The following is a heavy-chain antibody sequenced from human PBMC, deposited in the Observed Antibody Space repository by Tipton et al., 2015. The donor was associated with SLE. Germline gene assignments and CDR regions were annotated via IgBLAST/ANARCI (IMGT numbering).Heavy chain of an antibody. V-gene: IGHV4-39*01. CDR3: ARHAYYYGSGSLNWFDP. Sequence: LRLSCTVSGGSISSSSYYWGWIRQPPGKGLEWIGSIYYSGSTYYNPSLKSRVTISVDTSKNQFSLKLSSVTAADTAVYYCARHAYYYGSGSLNWFDPWGQGTLVTVSS. CDR2: IYYSGST. J-gene: IGHJ5*02. CDR1: GGSISSSSYY. D-gene: IGHD3-10*01.